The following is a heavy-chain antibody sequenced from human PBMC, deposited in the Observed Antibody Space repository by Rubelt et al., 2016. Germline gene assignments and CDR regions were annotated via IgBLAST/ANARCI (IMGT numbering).Heavy chain of an antibody. CDR3: ASLSSSSHDAFDI. V-gene: IGHV5-51*01. J-gene: IGHJ3*02. D-gene: IGHD6-6*01. Sequence: EVQLVQSGAEVKKPGESLKISCKGSGYSFTSYWIGWVRQMPGKGLEWMGIIYPGDSDPRYSPPFQGQVPISADKSISTAYLQWSSLKASDTAMYYCASLSSSSHDAFDIWGQGTMVTVSS. CDR1: GYSFTSYW. CDR2: IYPGDSDP.